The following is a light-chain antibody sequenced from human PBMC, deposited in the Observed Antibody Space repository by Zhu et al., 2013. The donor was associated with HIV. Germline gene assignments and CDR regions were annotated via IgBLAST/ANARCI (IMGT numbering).Light chain of an antibody. J-gene: IGKJ2*01. CDR2: WAS. V-gene: IGKV4-1*01. CDR3: LQYYSTPRT. CDR1: KNVQYKSETTY. Sequence: DIVMTQFPDSLTASLGERVTINCKSTKNVQYKSETTYLNWYQQKSGQPPKLLIYWASARESGVPDRFSGSGSGSDFTLTISSPQAEDVAVYYCLQYYSTPRTFGQGTKLEIK.